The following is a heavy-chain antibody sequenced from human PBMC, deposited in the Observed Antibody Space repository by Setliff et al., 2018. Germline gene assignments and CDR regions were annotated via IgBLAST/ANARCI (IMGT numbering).Heavy chain of an antibody. Sequence: ASVKVFCKASGYAFFGYFMNWVRQASGQGPEWMGWINPDNGGTHYAEKFQGRVTMTRDTSISTAYMELSSLRSDDTAIYYCATAVWEFLYWGQGALVTVSS. CDR2: INPDNGGT. J-gene: IGHJ4*02. CDR1: GYAFFGYF. D-gene: IGHD1-26*01. CDR3: ATAVWEFLY. V-gene: IGHV1-2*02.